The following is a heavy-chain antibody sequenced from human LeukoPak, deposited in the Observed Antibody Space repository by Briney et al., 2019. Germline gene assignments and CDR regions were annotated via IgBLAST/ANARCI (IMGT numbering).Heavy chain of an antibody. CDR1: GFTFSSYS. D-gene: IGHD6-25*01. CDR2: ISSSSSYI. Sequence: GGSLRLSCAASGFTFSSYSMNWVRQAPGKGLEWVSSISSSSSYIYYADSVKGRFTISRDNAKNSLYLQMNSLRAEDTAVYYCAREGFIAATSTLDYWGQGTLVTVSS. J-gene: IGHJ4*02. V-gene: IGHV3-21*01. CDR3: AREGFIAATSTLDY.